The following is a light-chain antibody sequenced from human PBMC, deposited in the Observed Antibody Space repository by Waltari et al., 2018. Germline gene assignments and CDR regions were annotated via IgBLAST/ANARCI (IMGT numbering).Light chain of an antibody. V-gene: IGKV4-1*01. Sequence: DIVMTQSPDSLAVSLGERATINCKSSQSVLSSSNNKNYLGWYQQKLGQPPKLLVSWASTRESGVPDRFSGSGSGTDFTLTIISLQAEDVAVYYCQQCYTFPYTFGQGTKLEIK. J-gene: IGKJ2*01. CDR3: QQCYTFPYT. CDR2: WAS. CDR1: QSVLSSSNNKNY.